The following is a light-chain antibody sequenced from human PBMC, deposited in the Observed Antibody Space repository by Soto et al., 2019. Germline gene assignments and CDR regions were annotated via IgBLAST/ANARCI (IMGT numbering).Light chain of an antibody. CDR3: QQYGSSGT. CDR2: DAS. J-gene: IGKJ1*01. CDR1: LSVSVY. Sequence: VFTQSPATLSLTPGERATLSCRTSLSVSVYLDWYQQKPGQAPRLLISDASNRATGIPARFSGSGSGTDFTLTISSLEPEDFAVYYCQQYGSSGTFGQGTKVDIK. V-gene: IGKV3-11*01.